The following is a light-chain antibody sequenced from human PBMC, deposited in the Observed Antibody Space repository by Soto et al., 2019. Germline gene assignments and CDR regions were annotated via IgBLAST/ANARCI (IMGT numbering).Light chain of an antibody. J-gene: IGLJ3*02. Sequence: QSALNQPPSASGTPGQKVSISCSGSSSNIGNDYVYWYRQLPGTAPKLLIYRNNQRPSEVPDRFSASKSGTSASLAISGLRSEDEADYYCAAWDDSLSVVFGGGTKVTVL. CDR3: AAWDDSLSVV. V-gene: IGLV1-47*01. CDR2: RNN. CDR1: SSNIGNDY.